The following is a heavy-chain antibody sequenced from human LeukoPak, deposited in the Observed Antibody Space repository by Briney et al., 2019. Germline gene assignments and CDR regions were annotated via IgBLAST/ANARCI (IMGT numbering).Heavy chain of an antibody. CDR2: ISWNSGSI. CDR3: AKDSGSGWYESNWFDP. CDR1: GFTFDDYA. J-gene: IGHJ5*02. V-gene: IGHV3-9*01. Sequence: GGSLRLSCAASGFTFDDYAMHWVRQAPGKGLEGVSGISWNSGSIGYADSVKGRFTISRDNAKNSLYLQMNSLRAEDTALYYCAKDSGSGWYESNWFDPWGQGTLVTVSS. D-gene: IGHD6-19*01.